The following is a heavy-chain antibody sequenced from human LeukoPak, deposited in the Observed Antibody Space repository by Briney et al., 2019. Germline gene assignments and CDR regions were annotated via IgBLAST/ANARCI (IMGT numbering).Heavy chain of an antibody. CDR1: GFTFSTYA. D-gene: IGHD3-10*01. Sequence: GGSLRLSCAASGFTFSTYAMSWVRQAPGKGLEWVSGISDSGGKTDYVDSVKGRFTVSRDNSKNTVYLQMNSLRAEDTAVYYCAARAGGFRHSDYWGQGTLVTVSS. V-gene: IGHV3-23*01. J-gene: IGHJ4*02. CDR3: AARAGGFRHSDY. CDR2: ISDSGGKT.